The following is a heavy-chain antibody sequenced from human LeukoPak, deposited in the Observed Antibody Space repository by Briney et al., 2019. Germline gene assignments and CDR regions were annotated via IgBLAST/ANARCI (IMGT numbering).Heavy chain of an antibody. J-gene: IGHJ4*02. CDR3: AKDMSCSGGSCYSFDY. CDR2: ISGDGGST. D-gene: IGHD2-15*01. V-gene: IGHV3-43*02. CDR1: GFTFDDYA. Sequence: PGGSLRLSCAASGFTFDDYAMHWVRQAPGKGLVWVSLISGDGGSTYYADSVKGRFTISRDNSKNSLYLQMNSLRTEDTALYYCAKDMSCSGGSCYSFDYWGQGTLVTVSS.